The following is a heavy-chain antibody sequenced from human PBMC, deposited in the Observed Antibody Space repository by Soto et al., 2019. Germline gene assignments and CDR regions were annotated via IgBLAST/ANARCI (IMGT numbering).Heavy chain of an antibody. D-gene: IGHD3-10*01. CDR2: IYYSGST. Sequence: QVQLQESGPGLVKPSQTLSLTCTVSGGSISSGGYYWSWIRQHPGKGLEWIGYIYYSGSTYYNPSLTRRVTISVDTSKTQFSLKLSSVTAADTAVYYCARVDAGGWSGELPEYYFDYWGQGTLVTVSS. CDR3: ARVDAGGWSGELPEYYFDY. V-gene: IGHV4-31*03. J-gene: IGHJ4*02. CDR1: GGSISSGGYY.